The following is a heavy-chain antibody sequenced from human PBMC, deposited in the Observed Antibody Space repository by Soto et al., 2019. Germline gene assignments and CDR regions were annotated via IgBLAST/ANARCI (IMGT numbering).Heavy chain of an antibody. J-gene: IGHJ5*02. D-gene: IGHD3-3*01. V-gene: IGHV2-70*01. CDR2: IDWDDDK. CDR3: ARIRVYYDFWSGYYTGPGWFDP. CDR1: GFSLSTSGMC. Sequence: SGPSGEPTQTLTLTCTFSGFSLSTSGMCVSWIRQPPGKALEWLALIDWDDDKYYSTSLKTRLTISKDTSKNQVVLTMTNMDPVDTATYYCARIRVYYDFWSGYYTGPGWFDPWGQGTLVTVSS.